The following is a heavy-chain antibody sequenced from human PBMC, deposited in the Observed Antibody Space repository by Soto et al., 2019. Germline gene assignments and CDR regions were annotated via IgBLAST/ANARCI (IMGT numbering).Heavy chain of an antibody. Sequence: ASVKVSCKASGGTFSSYAISWVRQAPGQGHERMGWIIPIFGTANYAQNFQGRVTITADESTSTAYIVLSSLRSEDTAVYYFARGPQGSGSYPAYYYYYGMDVWGQGTTVTVSS. CDR3: ARGPQGSGSYPAYYYYYGMDV. J-gene: IGHJ6*02. CDR2: IIPIFGTA. V-gene: IGHV1-69*13. D-gene: IGHD3-10*01. CDR1: GGTFSSYA.